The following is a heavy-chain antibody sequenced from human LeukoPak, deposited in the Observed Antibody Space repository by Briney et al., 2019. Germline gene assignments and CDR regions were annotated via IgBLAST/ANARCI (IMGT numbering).Heavy chain of an antibody. V-gene: IGHV3-23*01. D-gene: IGHD3-22*01. CDR2: ISGSGGST. Sequence: GGSLRLSCAASGFTFSSYAMKWVRQAPGKGLEWVSAISGSGGSTYYADSVKGRFTISRDNSKNTLYLQMNSLRAEDTAVYYCAKTHYYDSSGYFGGQSDYWGQGTLVTVSS. J-gene: IGHJ4*02. CDR3: AKTHYYDSSGYFGGQSDY. CDR1: GFTFSSYA.